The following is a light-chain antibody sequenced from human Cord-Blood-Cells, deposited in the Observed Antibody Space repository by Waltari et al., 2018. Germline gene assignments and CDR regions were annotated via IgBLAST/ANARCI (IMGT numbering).Light chain of an antibody. V-gene: IGLV1-40*01. Sequence: QSVLTQPPSVSGAPGQRVTIYCTGSSSNIGAGYDVHGYQQLPGTAPKLLIYGNSNRPSGVPDRFSGSKSGTSASLAITGLQAEDEADYYCQSYDSSLSGSVFGGGTKLTVL. CDR1: SSNIGAGYD. CDR3: QSYDSSLSGSV. J-gene: IGLJ3*02. CDR2: GNS.